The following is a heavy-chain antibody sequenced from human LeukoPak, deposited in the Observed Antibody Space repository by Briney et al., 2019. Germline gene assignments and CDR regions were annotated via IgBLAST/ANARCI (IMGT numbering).Heavy chain of an antibody. Sequence: GGSLRLSCAASGFTFDDYGMSWVRQAPGKGLEWVSGINWNGGSTGYADSVKGRFTISRDNARNSLYLQMNSLRAEDTALYYCASETGYCSSTSCWGQGTLVTVSS. V-gene: IGHV3-20*04. CDR3: ASETGYCSSTSC. J-gene: IGHJ4*02. D-gene: IGHD2-2*03. CDR2: INWNGGST. CDR1: GFTFDDYG.